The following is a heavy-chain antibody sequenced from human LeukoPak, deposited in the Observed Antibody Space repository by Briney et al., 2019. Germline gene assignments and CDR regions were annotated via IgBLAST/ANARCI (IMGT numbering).Heavy chain of an antibody. CDR2: ISYDGSNK. CDR3: AREPGYYFDY. D-gene: IGHD3-10*01. CDR1: GFIFTDYW. J-gene: IGHJ4*02. Sequence: GGSMRLSCAASGFIFTDYWMHWVRQAPGKGLEWVAVISYDGSNKFYAVSVKGRFTISRDNSKNTLYLQMTILRAEDTAVYYCAREPGYYFDYWGQGTLVTVSS. V-gene: IGHV3-30-3*01.